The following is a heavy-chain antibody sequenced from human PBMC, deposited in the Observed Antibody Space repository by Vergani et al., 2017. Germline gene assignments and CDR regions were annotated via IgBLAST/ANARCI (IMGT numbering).Heavy chain of an antibody. CDR1: GFRFSSYG. Sequence: QVQLVESGGGVVQPGRSLRLSCAASGFRFSSYGMNWVRQAPGKGLEWVAFTRYDGIVEYYGDSVRGRFTISRDNSKNTLYLQMNRLRPEDTAVYYCATAGAAYCRGASCYDFFEYWGQGTLVTVAS. V-gene: IGHV3-30*02. CDR2: TRYDGIVE. D-gene: IGHD2-15*01. J-gene: IGHJ4*02. CDR3: ATAGAAYCRGASCYDFFEY.